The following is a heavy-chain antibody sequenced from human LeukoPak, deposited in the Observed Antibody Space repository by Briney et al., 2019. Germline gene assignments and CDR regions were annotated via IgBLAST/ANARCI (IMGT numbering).Heavy chain of an antibody. CDR1: GLTFSSYW. V-gene: IGHV3-74*01. CDR2: IHLDGRTT. Sequence: GGSLRLSCAASGLTFSSYWMHWVRQSPGKWLVWVSRIHLDGRTTNYADSVKGRFTVSRDNAKNILYLQMDRLRPDDTAVYYCARGGSPSDHWGQGTLVTVSS. J-gene: IGHJ4*02. D-gene: IGHD3-16*01. CDR3: ARGGSPSDH.